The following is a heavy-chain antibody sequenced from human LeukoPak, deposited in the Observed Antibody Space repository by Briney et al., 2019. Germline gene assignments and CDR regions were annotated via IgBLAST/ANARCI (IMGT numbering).Heavy chain of an antibody. CDR2: ISAYNGDT. J-gene: IGHJ4*02. Sequence: GASVKVSCKASGYTFTSYGFSWVRQAPGQGLEWMGWISAYNGDTKYALNLQGRVTMTTDTSTSTAYMELRSLRSDDTAVYHCARQLRWDQYYFDYWGQGTLVTVSS. V-gene: IGHV1-18*01. CDR3: ARQLRWDQYYFDY. CDR1: GYTFTSYG. D-gene: IGHD4-23*01.